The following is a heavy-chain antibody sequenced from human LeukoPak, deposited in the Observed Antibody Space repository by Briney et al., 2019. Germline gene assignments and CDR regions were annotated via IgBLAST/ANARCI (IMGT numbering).Heavy chain of an antibody. V-gene: IGHV1-8*01. CDR2: MNPNSGNT. J-gene: IGHJ4*02. CDR3: ARGFDKSYDKTLDY. Sequence: ASVKVSCKASGYTFTSYDINWGRQATGQGLEWMGWMNPNSGNTGYAQKFQGRVTMTRNASISTAYMELSSLRSEDTAVYYCARGFDKSYDKTLDYWGQGTLVTVSS. CDR1: GYTFTSYD. D-gene: IGHD5-12*01.